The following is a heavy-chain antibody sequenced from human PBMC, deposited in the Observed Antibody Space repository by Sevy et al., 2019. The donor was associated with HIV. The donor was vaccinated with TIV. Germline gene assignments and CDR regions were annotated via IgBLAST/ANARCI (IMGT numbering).Heavy chain of an antibody. D-gene: IGHD4-17*01. CDR1: GFTFSSYS. Sequence: GGSLRLSCAASGFTFSSYSMNWVRQAPGKGLEWVSSISSSSSYIYYADSGKGRFTISRDNSKNTLYLQMNSLRAEDTAVYYCAKDRSYGAYWGQGTLVTVSS. CDR3: AKDRSYGAY. V-gene: IGHV3-21*04. J-gene: IGHJ4*02. CDR2: ISSSSSYI.